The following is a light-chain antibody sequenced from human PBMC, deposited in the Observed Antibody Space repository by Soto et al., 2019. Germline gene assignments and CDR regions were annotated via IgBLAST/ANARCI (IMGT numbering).Light chain of an antibody. V-gene: IGKV3-20*01. J-gene: IGKJ4*01. CDR3: QQYGSSPLLT. Sequence: EIVLTQSPGTLSLSPGERATLSCRASQSVSSSYLAWYQHKPGQAPRLLIYGASSRATGIPDRFSGSGSGAAFSLTISRLEPEDFAVYYCQQYGSSPLLTFGGGTKVEI. CDR1: QSVSSSY. CDR2: GAS.